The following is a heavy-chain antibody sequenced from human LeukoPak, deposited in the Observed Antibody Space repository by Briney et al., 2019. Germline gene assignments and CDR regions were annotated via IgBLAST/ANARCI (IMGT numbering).Heavy chain of an antibody. CDR2: IGGSDGRT. V-gene: IGHV3-23*01. CDR3: AKDRYSSGYYLFDY. D-gene: IGHD3-22*01. CDR1: GFTFSSYA. J-gene: IGHJ4*02. Sequence: GGSLRLSCAASGFTFSSYAMSWVRQAPVKGLEWVSGIGGSDGRTYYADSVKGRFTISRDNSKNTLYLQMNSLRAEDTAVYYCAKDRYSSGYYLFDYWGQGTLVTVSS.